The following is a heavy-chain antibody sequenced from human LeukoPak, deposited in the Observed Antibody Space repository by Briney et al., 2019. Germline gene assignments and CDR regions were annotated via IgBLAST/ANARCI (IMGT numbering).Heavy chain of an antibody. Sequence: SETLSLTCAVSGGSISSSNWWSWVRQPPGKGLEWIGYIYYSGSTNYNPSLKSRVTISVDTSKNQFSLKLSSVTAADTAVYYCASRSGWYFYYFDYWGQGTLVTVSS. CDR3: ASRSGWYFYYFDY. CDR1: GGSISSSNW. CDR2: IYYSGST. V-gene: IGHV4-4*02. J-gene: IGHJ4*02. D-gene: IGHD6-19*01.